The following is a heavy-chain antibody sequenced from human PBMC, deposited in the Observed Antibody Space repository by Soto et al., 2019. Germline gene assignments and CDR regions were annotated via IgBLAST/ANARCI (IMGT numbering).Heavy chain of an antibody. Sequence: QVQLVESGGGLVKPGGSLRLSCAASGFTFSDYYMSWIRQAPGKGLEWVSYISSSGCTIYYADSVKGRFTISRDNAKNSLYLQMNSRRAEDTAVYYCARDETWQGIAEGLGYFDYWGQGTLVTVSS. CDR1: GFTFSDYY. D-gene: IGHD6-13*01. V-gene: IGHV3-11*01. CDR3: ARDETWQGIAEGLGYFDY. CDR2: ISSSGCTI. J-gene: IGHJ4*02.